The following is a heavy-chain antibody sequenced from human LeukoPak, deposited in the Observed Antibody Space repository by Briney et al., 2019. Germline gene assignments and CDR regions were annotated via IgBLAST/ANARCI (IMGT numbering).Heavy chain of an antibody. D-gene: IGHD4-17*01. J-gene: IGHJ5*02. Sequence: ASVKVSCMASGYTFTSYAMHWVRQAPGQRLEWMGWINAGNGNTKYSQKFQGRVTITRDTSASTAYMELSSLRSEDTAVYYCAREDVSTYYGADWFDPWGQGTLVTVSS. CDR2: INAGNGNT. CDR3: AREDVSTYYGADWFDP. CDR1: GYTFTSYA. V-gene: IGHV1-3*01.